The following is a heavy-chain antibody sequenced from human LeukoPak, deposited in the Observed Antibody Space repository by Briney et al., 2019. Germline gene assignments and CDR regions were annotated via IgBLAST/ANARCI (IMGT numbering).Heavy chain of an antibody. CDR3: ARLLGQSTIYDL. CDR2: IRQGGGEE. V-gene: IGHV3-7*01. Sequence: GGSLRLSCAASEFTFSRHWMSWVRQAPGKGLEWVASIRQGGGEEHHVDSVKDRFIISRDNAKNSLSLQMNSLRAEDTAMYYCARLLGQSTIYDLWGQGALVTVSS. J-gene: IGHJ5*02. CDR1: EFTFSRHW. D-gene: IGHD1-26*01.